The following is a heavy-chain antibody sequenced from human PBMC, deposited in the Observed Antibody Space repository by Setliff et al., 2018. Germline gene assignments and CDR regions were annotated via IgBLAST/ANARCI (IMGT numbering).Heavy chain of an antibody. D-gene: IGHD3-22*01. V-gene: IGHV4-34*01. CDR3: ARTNYYDSSTYFNWFDP. CDR1: GGSFSDHF. J-gene: IGHJ5*02. Sequence: SETLSLTCTVYGGSFSDHFWSWIRQPPGKGLEWIGEINHSGSTNYNPSLKSRVTMSVDTSKNQFPLKLSSVTAADTAVYYCARTNYYDSSTYFNWFDPWGQGTLVTVSS. CDR2: INHSGST.